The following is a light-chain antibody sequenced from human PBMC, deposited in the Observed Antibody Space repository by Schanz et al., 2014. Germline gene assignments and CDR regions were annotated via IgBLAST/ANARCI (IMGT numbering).Light chain of an antibody. CDR1: SSDVGGYNY. J-gene: IGLJ3*02. Sequence: QSVLTQPRSVSGSPGQSVTISCTGTSSDVGGYNYVSWYQQHPGKAPQLMIHDVTKRPSGVPDRFSGSKSGNTASLTISGLQAEDEADYYCNSFTSSHTHVFGGGTKLTVL. CDR2: DVT. V-gene: IGLV2-11*01. CDR3: NSFTSSHTHV.